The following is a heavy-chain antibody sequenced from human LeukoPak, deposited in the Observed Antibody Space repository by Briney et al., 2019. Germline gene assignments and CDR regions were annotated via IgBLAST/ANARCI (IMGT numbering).Heavy chain of an antibody. CDR2: IYYSGST. CDR1: GGSISSSSYY. D-gene: IGHD1-26*01. Sequence: SETLSLTCTVSGGSISSSSYYWGWIRQPPGKGLEWIGSIYYSGSTYYNPSLKSRVTISVDTSKNQFSLKLSSVTAADTAVYYCAIGTIVGAKICYWGQGTLVTVSS. CDR3: AIGTIVGAKICY. J-gene: IGHJ4*02. V-gene: IGHV4-39*01.